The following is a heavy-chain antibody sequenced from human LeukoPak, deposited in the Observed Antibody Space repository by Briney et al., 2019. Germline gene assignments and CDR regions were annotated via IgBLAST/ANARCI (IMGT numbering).Heavy chain of an antibody. D-gene: IGHD2-21*01. CDR2: IHYSGRT. Sequence: KPSETLSLTCSVSGGSINGDYWSWIRQTPGQGLEWIGYIHYSGRTSYNPSLKSRVTISVDTSKIQFSLRLASVTAADTAVYCCAKEAVVVRAGDWFGPWGQGTLVTVSS. V-gene: IGHV4-59*01. J-gene: IGHJ5*02. CDR3: AKEAVVVRAGDWFGP. CDR1: GGSINGDY.